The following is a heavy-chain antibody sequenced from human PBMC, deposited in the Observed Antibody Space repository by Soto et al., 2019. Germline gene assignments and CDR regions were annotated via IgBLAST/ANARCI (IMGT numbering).Heavy chain of an antibody. Sequence: QVQLVQSGAEVKKPGSSVKVSCKASGGTFSSYSINWVRQAPGQGLEWMGESIPIFGTANYAQKFQGRVTITADEATSTAYMELSSLRSEDTAAYYCARDGGRHSGGIDYWGQGTLVTVSS. J-gene: IGHJ4*02. D-gene: IGHD1-26*01. CDR2: SIPIFGTA. V-gene: IGHV1-69*01. CDR3: ARDGGRHSGGIDY. CDR1: GGTFSSYS.